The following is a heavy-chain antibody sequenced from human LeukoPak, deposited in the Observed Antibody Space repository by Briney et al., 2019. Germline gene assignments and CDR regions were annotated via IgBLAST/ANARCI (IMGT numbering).Heavy chain of an antibody. CDR1: GFSFNTYA. CDR3: AQQVGYCSSGSCYFTY. J-gene: IGHJ1*01. V-gene: IGHV3-23*01. Sequence: GGSLRLSCAASGFSFNTYAMSWVRQAPGRGLEWVSAISNTGGSTYYADSVKGRFTISRDKSKNTLSLQMNSLGAEDTAVYYCAQQVGYCSSGSCYFTYWGQGTLVTVSS. CDR2: ISNTGGST. D-gene: IGHD2-15*01.